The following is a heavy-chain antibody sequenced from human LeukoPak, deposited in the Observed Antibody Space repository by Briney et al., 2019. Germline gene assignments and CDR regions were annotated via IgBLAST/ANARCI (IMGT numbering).Heavy chain of an antibody. CDR3: VRDQSEFDS. Sequence: SETLSLTCSVSGGSIKTYYWTWIRQPPGKGLEWIGYIHYSGSTDSNPALMGRVTISLDTSKSQFSLELRSVTAADTAVYYCVRDQSEFDSWGQGTVVTVSS. J-gene: IGHJ4*02. CDR1: GGSIKTYY. CDR2: IHYSGST. V-gene: IGHV4-59*01.